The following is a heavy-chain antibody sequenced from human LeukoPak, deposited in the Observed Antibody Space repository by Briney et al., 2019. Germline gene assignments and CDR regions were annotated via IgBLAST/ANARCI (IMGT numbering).Heavy chain of an antibody. CDR1: GYTFTGYY. D-gene: IGHD3-10*01. J-gene: IGHJ4*02. V-gene: IGHV1-2*02. CDR2: INPNSGGT. CDR3: AREEVITMVRGTSYYFDY. Sequence: VASVKVSCKASGYTFTGYYMHWVRQAPGQGLEWMGWINPNSGGTNYAQKFQGRVTMTRDTSISTAYMELSRLRSDDTAVYYCAREEVITMVRGTSYYFDYWGQGTLVTVSS.